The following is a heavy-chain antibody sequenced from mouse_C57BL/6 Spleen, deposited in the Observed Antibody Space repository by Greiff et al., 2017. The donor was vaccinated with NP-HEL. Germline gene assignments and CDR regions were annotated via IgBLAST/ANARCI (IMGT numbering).Heavy chain of an antibody. D-gene: IGHD4-1*01. CDR2: IDPSDSDT. J-gene: IGHJ3*01. CDR3: ATGTPFAY. CDR1: GYTFTSYW. V-gene: IGHV1-52*01. Sequence: QVQLQQPGAELVRPGSSVKLSCKASGYTFTSYWMHWVKQRPIQGLEWIGNIDPSDSDTHYNQKFKDKATLTVDKSSSTAYMQLSSLTSEDSAVYYRATGTPFAYWGQGTLVTVSA.